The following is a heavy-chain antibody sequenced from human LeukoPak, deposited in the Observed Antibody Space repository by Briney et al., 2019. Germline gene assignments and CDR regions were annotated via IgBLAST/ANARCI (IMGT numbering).Heavy chain of an antibody. D-gene: IGHD5-12*01. CDR1: GGTFNNNA. V-gene: IGHV1-69*04. Sequence: GASVKVSCKTSGGTFNNNAISWVRQAPGQGLEWMGRVVPMFGIRNYPQTFRGRVNITADKATNTVYMELRSLRAEDTAIYYCATEPSRSYSFDHLDFWGLGTPVTVSS. CDR3: ATEPSRSYSFDHLDF. J-gene: IGHJ4*02. CDR2: VVPMFGIR.